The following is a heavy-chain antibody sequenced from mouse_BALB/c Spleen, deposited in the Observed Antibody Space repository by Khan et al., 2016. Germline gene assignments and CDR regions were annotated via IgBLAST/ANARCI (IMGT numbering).Heavy chain of an antibody. CDR3: AIGGDYGWFAS. CDR1: GYTFTNYG. V-gene: IGHV9-3-1*01. J-gene: IGHJ3*01. CDR2: INTYTGEP. Sequence: QIQLVQSGPELKKPGETVKISCKASGYTFTNYGMNWVKQAPGKGLKWMGWINTYTGEPTYADDFKGRFAFSLQTSASTAYLQINNLKNDDPATYFCAIGGDYGWFASWGQGTLVTVSA. D-gene: IGHD2-13*01.